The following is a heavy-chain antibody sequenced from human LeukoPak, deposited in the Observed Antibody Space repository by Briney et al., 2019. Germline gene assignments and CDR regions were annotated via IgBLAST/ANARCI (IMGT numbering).Heavy chain of an antibody. CDR3: ARAPIAVAGIDD. D-gene: IGHD6-19*01. CDR2: INPNSGGT. J-gene: IGHJ4*02. CDR1: GYTFTGYY. Sequence: ASVKVSRKASGYTFTGYYMHWVRQAPGQRLEWMGWINPNSGGTNYEQKFQGRVTMTRDTSISTAYMELSRLRSDDTAVYYCARAPIAVAGIDDWGQGTLVTVYS. V-gene: IGHV1-2*02.